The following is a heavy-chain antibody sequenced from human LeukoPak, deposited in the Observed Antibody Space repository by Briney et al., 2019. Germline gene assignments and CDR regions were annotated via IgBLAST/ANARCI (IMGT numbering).Heavy chain of an antibody. CDR2: IYYTGRT. J-gene: IGHJ4*02. CDR1: GGSISRDY. Sequence: PSETLSLTCTVSGGSISRDYWSWIRQPPGKGLEWIGYIYYTGRTDYNPSLKSRVTISVDASKNQFSLKLSSVTAADTAVYYCAREGYDCVWGSYRTQHFDYWGQGNLVTVSS. D-gene: IGHD3-16*02. V-gene: IGHV4-59*12. CDR3: AREGYDCVWGSYRTQHFDY.